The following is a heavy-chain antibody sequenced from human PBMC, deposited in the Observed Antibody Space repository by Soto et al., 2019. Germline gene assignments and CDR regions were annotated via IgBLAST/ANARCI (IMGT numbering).Heavy chain of an antibody. CDR2: ISWDGGST. J-gene: IGHJ6*02. Sequence: EVQLVESGGVVVQPGGSLRLSCAASGFTFDDYTMHWVRQAPGKGLEWVSLISWDGGSTYYADSVKGRFTISRDNSKNSLYLQMNSLRTEDTALYYCAKGHHYSKYVDYYYYGMDVWGQGTTVTVSS. CDR1: GFTFDDYT. CDR3: AKGHHYSKYVDYYYYGMDV. D-gene: IGHD4-4*01. V-gene: IGHV3-43*01.